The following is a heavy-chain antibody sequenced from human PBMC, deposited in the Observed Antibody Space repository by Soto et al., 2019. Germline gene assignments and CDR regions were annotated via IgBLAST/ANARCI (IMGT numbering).Heavy chain of an antibody. Sequence: QVQLQESGPGLVKPSQTLSLTCTVSGGSISSGGYYWSWIRQHPGKGLEWIGYIYYSGSTYYNPPLKSRVTISXXTXKXXFSLKLSSVTAADTAVYYCARVADWSGYYYYGMDVWGQGTTVTVSS. D-gene: IGHD3-9*01. CDR1: GGSISSGGYY. V-gene: IGHV4-31*03. J-gene: IGHJ6*02. CDR2: IYYSGST. CDR3: ARVADWSGYYYYGMDV.